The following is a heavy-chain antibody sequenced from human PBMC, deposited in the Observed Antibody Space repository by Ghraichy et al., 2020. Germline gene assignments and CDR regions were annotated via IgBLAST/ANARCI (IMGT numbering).Heavy chain of an antibody. J-gene: IGHJ4*02. CDR3: ARDNHIAERFFDY. CDR1: GDSVSRGSAA. D-gene: IGHD1-14*01. CDR2: TYYRSKWNN. V-gene: IGHV6-1*01. Sequence: SQTLSLTCAISGDSVSRGSAAWNWIRQSPSRGLEWLGRTYYRSKWNNDYATSVKSRITIDPDTSKNQFSLQLSSVTPEDTAVYYCARDNHIAERFFDYWGQGTLVTVSS.